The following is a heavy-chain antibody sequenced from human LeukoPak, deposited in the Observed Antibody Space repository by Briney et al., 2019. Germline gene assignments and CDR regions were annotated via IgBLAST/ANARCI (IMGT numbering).Heavy chain of an antibody. CDR2: MNPNSGNT. V-gene: IGHV1-8*01. CDR3: TRGQGKSRYFDY. J-gene: IGHJ4*03. CDR1: GYTFTSYD. Sequence: GASVKVSCKASGYTFTSYDINWVRQATGQRLEWMGWMNPNSGNTGYAQKFQGRVTVTRNTSINTAYMEVSSLRSEDTAVYYCTRGQGKSRYFDYWGQGTLVTVSP.